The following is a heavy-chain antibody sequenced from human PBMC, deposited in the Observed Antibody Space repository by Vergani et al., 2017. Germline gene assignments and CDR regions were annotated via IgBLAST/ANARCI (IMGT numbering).Heavy chain of an antibody. Sequence: QVQLQQWGAGLLKPSETLSLTCAVSGGSFSGYYWSWIRQPTGKGLAWIGEIKHRGSTNYNPSLKRRVTISVDTSKNQCSLKLSSVTAADTAVYYCASHDIEYNSSSGYYYYYMDVWGKGTTVTVSS. D-gene: IGHD6-6*01. V-gene: IGHV4-34*01. CDR3: ASHDIEYNSSSGYYYYYMDV. CDR1: GGSFSGYY. J-gene: IGHJ6*03. CDR2: IKHRGST.